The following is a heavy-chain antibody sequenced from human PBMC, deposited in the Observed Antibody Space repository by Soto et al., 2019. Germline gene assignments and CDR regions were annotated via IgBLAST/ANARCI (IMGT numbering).Heavy chain of an antibody. CDR2: TSYRYNWYN. J-gene: IGHJ6*02. V-gene: IGHV6-1*01. D-gene: IGHD3-3*01. CDR1: GDGVGRNNAA. CDR3: ASLAFGVVNRGYSHGMDV. Sequence: PMQTRSLTCAIPGDGVGRNNAAWNGIRQCPSRGLEWLGRTSYRYNWYNDYAVSVKSRITIHPDTSKNQFSLQLNSVTPEDTAVYYCASLAFGVVNRGYSHGMDVWGQGTTVTVS.